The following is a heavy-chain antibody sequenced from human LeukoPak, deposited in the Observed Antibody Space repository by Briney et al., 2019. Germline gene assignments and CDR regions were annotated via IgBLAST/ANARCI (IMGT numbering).Heavy chain of an antibody. J-gene: IGHJ6*02. D-gene: IGHD6-13*01. Sequence: SETLSLTCTVSGDSISSYYWSWIRQPPGKGLEWIGYIYYSGSTNYNPSLKSRVTISVDTSKNQFSLKLSSVTAADTAVYYCARDRIAAAGTRYYYGMDVWGQGTTVTVSS. CDR1: GDSISSYY. CDR2: IYYSGST. CDR3: ARDRIAAAGTRYYYGMDV. V-gene: IGHV4-59*01.